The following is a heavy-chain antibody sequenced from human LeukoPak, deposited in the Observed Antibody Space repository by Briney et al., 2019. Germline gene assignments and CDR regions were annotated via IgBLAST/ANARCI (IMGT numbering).Heavy chain of an antibody. Sequence: GGSLRLSCAASGFSFSSYGMHWVRQAPGKGLEWVAVISYDGSNKYYADSVKGRFTISRDNSKNTLYLQMNSLRAEDTAVYYCAKDLYYYDSCGYFFDYWGQGTLVTVSS. D-gene: IGHD3-22*01. V-gene: IGHV3-30*18. J-gene: IGHJ4*02. CDR1: GFSFSSYG. CDR3: AKDLYYYDSCGYFFDY. CDR2: ISYDGSNK.